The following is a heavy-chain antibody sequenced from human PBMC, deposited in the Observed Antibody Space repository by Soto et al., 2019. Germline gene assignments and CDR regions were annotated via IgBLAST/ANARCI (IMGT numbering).Heavy chain of an antibody. Sequence: QVQLVESGGGVVQPGRSLRLSCAASGFTFSSYGMHWVRQAPGKGLEWVAVISYDGSNKYYADSVKGRFTISRDNSKNTLYLQMNSLSAEDTAVYYCAKDQRYDDSIDYWGQGTLVIVSS. CDR1: GFTFSSYG. D-gene: IGHD3-22*01. J-gene: IGHJ4*02. CDR2: ISYDGSNK. CDR3: AKDQRYDDSIDY. V-gene: IGHV3-30*18.